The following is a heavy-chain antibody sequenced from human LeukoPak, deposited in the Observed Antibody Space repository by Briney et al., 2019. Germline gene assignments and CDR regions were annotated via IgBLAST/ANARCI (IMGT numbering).Heavy chain of an antibody. CDR2: ITSSSSYI. V-gene: IGHV3-21*01. CDR3: AREGDGYNSPIDY. D-gene: IGHD5-24*01. CDR1: GFTFSSYE. Sequence: GGSLRLSRAASGFTFSSYEMNWVRQAPGKGLEWVSSITSSSSYIYYADSVKGRFTISRDNARNSVYLQMNSLRAEDTAVYYCAREGDGYNSPIDYWGQGTPVTVSS. J-gene: IGHJ4*02.